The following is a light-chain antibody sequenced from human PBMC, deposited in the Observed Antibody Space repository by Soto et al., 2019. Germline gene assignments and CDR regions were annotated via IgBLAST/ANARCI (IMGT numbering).Light chain of an antibody. J-gene: IGLJ1*01. CDR1: DSDVGGYNY. Sequence: QSVLPQPRSVSGSPGQSVTISCTGTDSDVGGYNYVSWYQQHPGKAPKLMIYDVGRRPSGVPDRFSGSKSGNTASLTISGLQAEDEADDYCSSFAGTYTYVFGTGTKFTVL. CDR3: SSFAGTYTYV. CDR2: DVG. V-gene: IGLV2-11*01.